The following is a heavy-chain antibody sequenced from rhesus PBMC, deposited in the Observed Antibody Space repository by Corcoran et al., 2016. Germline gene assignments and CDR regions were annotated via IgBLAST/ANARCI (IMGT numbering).Heavy chain of an antibody. J-gene: IGHJ5-1*01. Sequence: QLQLQESGPGLVQPSETLSLTCPVSGGSISRNWWIGRISGSGGSPSYNPSLKSRVTISTDTSKNQLSLKLISVTAADTAVDYCAREIGTVTTRGRNNRFDVWGPGVLVTVSS. V-gene: IGHV4-173*01. CDR2: ISGSGGSP. CDR1: GGSISRN. CDR3: AREIGTVTTRGRNNRFDV. D-gene: IGHD4-23*01.